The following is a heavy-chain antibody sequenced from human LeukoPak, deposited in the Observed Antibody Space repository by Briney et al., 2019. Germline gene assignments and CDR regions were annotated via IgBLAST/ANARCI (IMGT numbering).Heavy chain of an antibody. CDR3: ARAEWLRSFDY. V-gene: IGHV3-21*01. CDR1: GFTFSSYS. CDR2: ISSSSSYI. J-gene: IGHJ4*02. Sequence: GGSLRLSCAASGFTFSSYSMNWVRQAPGKGREWVSSISSSSSYIYYADSVKGRFTISRDNAKNSLYLQMNSLRAEDTAVYYCARAEWLRSFDYWGQGTLVTVSS. D-gene: IGHD5-12*01.